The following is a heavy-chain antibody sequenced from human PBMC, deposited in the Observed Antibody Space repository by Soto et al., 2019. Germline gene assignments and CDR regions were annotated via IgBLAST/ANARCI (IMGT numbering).Heavy chain of an antibody. CDR3: SRVDPGETSPFDH. CDR2: INPFDGSR. CDR1: GYIFTSYY. D-gene: IGHD3-10*01. Sequence: QVQLVQSGAEVKKPGASVKVSCKASGYIFTSYYLHWVRQAPGQGLEWMGWINPFDGSRMFDQSFQGRVTMTRDTSTSTVYMELSSLSSEDTAVYYCSRVDPGETSPFDHWGQGTLVTVSS. J-gene: IGHJ4*02. V-gene: IGHV1-46*03.